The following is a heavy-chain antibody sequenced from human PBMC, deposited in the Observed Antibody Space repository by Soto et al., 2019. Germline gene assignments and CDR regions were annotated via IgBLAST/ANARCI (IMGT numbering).Heavy chain of an antibody. D-gene: IGHD3-22*01. CDR3: ARLWGYYNDY. J-gene: IGHJ4*02. CDR2: IYYSGST. Sequence: PSETLSLTCTVSGGSINSYYWSWIRQPPGKGLEWIGYIYYSGSTNYNPSLKSRVTISVDTSKNQFSLKLSSVTAADTAVYYCARLWGYYNDYWGQGTLVTVSS. CDR1: GGSINSYY. V-gene: IGHV4-59*08.